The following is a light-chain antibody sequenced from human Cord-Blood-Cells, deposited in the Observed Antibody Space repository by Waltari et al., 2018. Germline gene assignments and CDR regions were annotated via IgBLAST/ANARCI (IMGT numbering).Light chain of an antibody. CDR2: RDS. Sequence: SYELTQPLSVSVALGQTARITCGGNNLGSKNVHWYQQKPGQAPVLVIYRDSNRPSGIPERFSGSNSGNTATLTISRAQAGDEADYYCQVWDSSTAVFGTGTKVTVL. J-gene: IGLJ1*01. CDR1: NLGSKN. CDR3: QVWDSSTAV. V-gene: IGLV3-9*01.